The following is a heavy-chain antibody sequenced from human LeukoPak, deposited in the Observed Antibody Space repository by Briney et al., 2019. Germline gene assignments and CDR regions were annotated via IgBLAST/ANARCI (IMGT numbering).Heavy chain of an antibody. CDR2: IASDGSIT. Sequence: GGSLRLSCAASGFTFSSHWMNWVRQAPGKGLVWVSRIASDGSITSYADSVKGRFTISRDNAKNTLYLQMNSLRAEDTAVYYCARDAVDTANAVWGQGTTVTVSS. CDR1: GFTFSSHW. V-gene: IGHV3-74*01. D-gene: IGHD5-18*01. CDR3: ARDAVDTANAV. J-gene: IGHJ6*02.